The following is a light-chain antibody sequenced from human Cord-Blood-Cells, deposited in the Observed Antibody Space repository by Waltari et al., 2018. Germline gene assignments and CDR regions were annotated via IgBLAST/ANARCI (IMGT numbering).Light chain of an antibody. V-gene: IGLV2-14*01. Sequence: QSAMTQPAPVSGSPGQSITTSCTGTSSDVGGYTYVSCYHQHPGKEPTILIYEVSNVPSGVSNRFSGSKSGNTASLTISGLQAEDEADYYCSSYTSSSTLFGGGTKLTVL. CDR3: SSYTSSSTL. CDR1: SSDVGGYTY. J-gene: IGLJ2*01. CDR2: EVS.